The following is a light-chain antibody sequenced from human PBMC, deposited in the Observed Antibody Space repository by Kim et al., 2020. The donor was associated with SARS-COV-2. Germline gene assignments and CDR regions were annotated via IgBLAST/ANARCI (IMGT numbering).Light chain of an antibody. V-gene: IGKV3-20*01. CDR1: QTVNRY. CDR3: QQYGHSPPIT. J-gene: IGKJ5*01. CDR2: SVS. Sequence: SPGERATLSCRASQTVNRYLGWYQQKPGQAPTLLIYSVSTRAAGIPDRFSGSGSGTDFTLTISRLEPEDFAVYYCQQYGHSPPITFGQGTRLEIK.